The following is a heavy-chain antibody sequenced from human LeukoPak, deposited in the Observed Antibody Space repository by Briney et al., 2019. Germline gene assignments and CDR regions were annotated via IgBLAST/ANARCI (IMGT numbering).Heavy chain of an antibody. V-gene: IGHV3-21*01. CDR2: ISSSSSYI. D-gene: IGHD6-13*01. CDR3: ARDEAPVAAAGILAGNYYYYYMDV. J-gene: IGHJ6*03. Sequence: GGSLRLSCAASGFTFSRYYMNWVRQAPGKGLEWVSSISSSSSYIYYADSVKGRFTISRDNAKNSLYLQMNSLRAEDTAVYYCARDEAPVAAAGILAGNYYYYYMDVWGKGTTVTISS. CDR1: GFTFSRYY.